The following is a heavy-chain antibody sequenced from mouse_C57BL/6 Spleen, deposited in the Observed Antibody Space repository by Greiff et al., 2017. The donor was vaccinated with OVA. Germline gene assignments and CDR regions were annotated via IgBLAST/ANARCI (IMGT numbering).Heavy chain of an antibody. CDR1: GFTFSSYA. J-gene: IGHJ3*01. Sequence: EVMLVESGGGLVKPGGSLKLSCAASGFTFSSYAMSWVRQTPEKRLEWVATISDGGSYTYYPDNVKGRFTISRDNAKNNLYLQMSHLKSEDTAVYYCAREGDSSGSWFAYWGQGTLVTVSA. CDR2: ISDGGSYT. CDR3: AREGDSSGSWFAY. V-gene: IGHV5-4*01. D-gene: IGHD3-2*02.